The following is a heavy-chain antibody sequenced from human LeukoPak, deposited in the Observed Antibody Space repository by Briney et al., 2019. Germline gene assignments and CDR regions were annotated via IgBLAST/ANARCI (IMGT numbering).Heavy chain of an antibody. CDR1: GYSISSGYY. D-gene: IGHD2-2*01. CDR3: ARRVVPAANFDY. CDR2: IYHSGST. V-gene: IGHV4-38-2*01. J-gene: IGHJ4*02. Sequence: SETLSLTCAVSGYSISSGYYWGWIRQPPGKGLEWIGSIYHSGSTYYNPSLKSRVTISVDTSKNQFSLKLSSVTAADAAVYYCARRVVPAANFDYWGQGTLVTVSP.